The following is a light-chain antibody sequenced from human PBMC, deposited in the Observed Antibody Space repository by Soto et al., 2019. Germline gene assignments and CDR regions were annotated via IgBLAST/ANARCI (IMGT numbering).Light chain of an antibody. Sequence: EIVLTQSPGALSLSPGERGTLSCRASQSVRSSNLAWFQQKPGQAPRLLIFGTSSRATGIPDRFSGSGSGTDLPLTISRLEVEDCAVYYCQHYGRSTWTFGQGTKVEIK. J-gene: IGKJ1*01. V-gene: IGKV3-20*01. CDR1: QSVRSSN. CDR3: QHYGRSTWT. CDR2: GTS.